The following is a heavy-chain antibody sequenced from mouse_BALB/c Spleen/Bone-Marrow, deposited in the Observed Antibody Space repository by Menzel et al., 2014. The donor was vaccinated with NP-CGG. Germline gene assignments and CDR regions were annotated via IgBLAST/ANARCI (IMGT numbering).Heavy chain of an antibody. CDR1: DFEFPSHD. CDR3: ARHHYGRAWFTY. V-gene: IGHV5-2*01. J-gene: IGHJ3*01. D-gene: IGHD1-1*01. Sequence: EVMLVESGGGLVQPGESLKLSCESNDFEFPSHDMSWVRKTPEKRLELVAAFNSDGGSTYYPDTMERRFIISRDNTNKTLYLQMSSLRSEDTALYYCARHHYGRAWFTYWGQGTLVTVSA. CDR2: FNSDGGST.